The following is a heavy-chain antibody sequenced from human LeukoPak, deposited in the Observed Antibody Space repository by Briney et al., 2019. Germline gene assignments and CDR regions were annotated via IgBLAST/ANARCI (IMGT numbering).Heavy chain of an antibody. Sequence: SETLSLTCTVSGVSISNYHRSWIRQPPGKGLDRIVYIYYSGSTNYNPAVKVRVPISVDTSKTQFSLKLSSVTAADKAVYYCARAVPDSSGYYSWAFDYWGQGTLVTVSS. J-gene: IGHJ4*02. CDR1: GVSISNYH. V-gene: IGHV4-59*08. D-gene: IGHD3-22*01. CDR2: IYYSGST. CDR3: ARAVPDSSGYYSWAFDY.